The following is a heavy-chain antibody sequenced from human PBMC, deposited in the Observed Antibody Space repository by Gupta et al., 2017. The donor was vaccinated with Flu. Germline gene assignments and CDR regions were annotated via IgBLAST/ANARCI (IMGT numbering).Heavy chain of an antibody. Sequence: QVQLVESVGGVVQPGRSLRLSCAASGFTFSSYGMHWVRQAAGKGLEWVAVISYDGSNKNYADSVKGRFTISRDNSKNTWDLGMNSMRAEDTAVYYCAKDLDGDYEGYYGMDVGGQGTTVTVSS. CDR1: GFTFSSYG. CDR3: AKDLDGDYEGYYGMDV. J-gene: IGHJ6*02. V-gene: IGHV3-30*18. CDR2: ISYDGSNK. D-gene: IGHD4-17*01.